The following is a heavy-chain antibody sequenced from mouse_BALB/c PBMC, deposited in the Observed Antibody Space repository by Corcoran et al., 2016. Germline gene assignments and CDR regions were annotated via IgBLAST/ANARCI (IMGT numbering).Heavy chain of an antibody. CDR3: ARRGDDGRFDY. D-gene: IGHD2-2*01. CDR1: GFNIKDTY. CDR2: IDPANGNT. V-gene: IGHV14-3*02. Sequence: EVQLQQSGAELVKRGDSVKLSCTAAGFNIKDTYMHWVKQRPEQGLEWIGRIDPANGNTKYDPKFQGKATITADTSSNTAYLQLSSLTSEYTAVYYCARRGDDGRFDYWGQGTTLTVSS. J-gene: IGHJ2*01.